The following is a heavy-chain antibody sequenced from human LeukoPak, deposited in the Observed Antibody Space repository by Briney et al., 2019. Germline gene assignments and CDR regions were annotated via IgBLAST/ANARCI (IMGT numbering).Heavy chain of an antibody. Sequence: GGSLRLSCAASGFTFDDYTMHWVRQAPGKGLEWVSLISWDGGSTYYADSVKGRFTISRDNSKNSLYLQMNSLRTEDTALYYCAKDIQRHSSGSIFDYWGQGTLVTVSS. D-gene: IGHD6-19*01. CDR2: ISWDGGST. V-gene: IGHV3-43*01. J-gene: IGHJ4*02. CDR3: AKDIQRHSSGSIFDY. CDR1: GFTFDDYT.